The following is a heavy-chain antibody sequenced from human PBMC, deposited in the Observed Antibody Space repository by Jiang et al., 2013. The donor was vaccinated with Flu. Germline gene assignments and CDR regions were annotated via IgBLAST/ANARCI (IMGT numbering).Heavy chain of an antibody. J-gene: IGHJ4*02. CDR2: YRSKWYN. CDR3: ARTRGYLDS. D-gene: IGHD3-10*01. Sequence: YRSKWYNDYAISVKSRITIKPDTSNNQFSLQLNSVTPEDTAMYYCARTRGYLDSWGQGTLVAVSS. V-gene: IGHV6-1*01.